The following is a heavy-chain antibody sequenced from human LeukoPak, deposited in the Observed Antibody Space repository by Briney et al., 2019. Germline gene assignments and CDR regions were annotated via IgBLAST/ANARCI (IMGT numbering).Heavy chain of an antibody. CDR2: ISVYNGHT. J-gene: IGHJ4*02. V-gene: IGHV1-18*01. CDR3: ARNGSGSYGY. D-gene: IGHD3-10*01. Sequence: GASVKVSCKASGYSFTTYGISWVRQAPGQGLEWMGWISVYNGHTNYAQKLQGRVTMTTDTSTSTAYMELRSLTSDDAAVYYCARNGSGSYGYWGQGTLVIVSS. CDR1: GYSFTTYG.